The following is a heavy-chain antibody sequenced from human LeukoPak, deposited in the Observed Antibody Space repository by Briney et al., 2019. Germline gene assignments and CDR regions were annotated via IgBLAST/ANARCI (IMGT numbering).Heavy chain of an antibody. J-gene: IGHJ4*02. V-gene: IGHV4-59*12. CDR3: ARFSLSGWNYFDY. D-gene: IGHD6-19*01. CDR2: IYYSGSA. CDR1: GGSISSYY. Sequence: PSETLSLTCTVSGGSISSYYWSWIRQPPGKGLDWIGYIYYSGSANYNPSLKSRVTISVDTSKNQFSLKLSSVTAADTAVYYCARFSLSGWNYFDYWGQGTLVTVSS.